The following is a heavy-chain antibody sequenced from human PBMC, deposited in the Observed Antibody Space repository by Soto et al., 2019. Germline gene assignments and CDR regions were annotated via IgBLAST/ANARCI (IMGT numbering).Heavy chain of an antibody. J-gene: IGHJ6*02. Sequence: SVKVSCKASGGTFSGYGISWVRQAPVQGLEWMGGIIPIFGTTNYAPNFRDRVTISADEARSTVYMDLSSLRTDDTAVYYCARGRAKAHFYYGMDVWGQGTAVTVSS. V-gene: IGHV1-69*13. CDR1: GGTFSGYG. CDR3: ARGRAKAHFYYGMDV. CDR2: IIPIFGTT.